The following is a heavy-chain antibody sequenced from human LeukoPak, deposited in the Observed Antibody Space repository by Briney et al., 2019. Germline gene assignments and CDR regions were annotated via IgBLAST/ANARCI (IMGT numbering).Heavy chain of an antibody. CDR1: GGSISSYY. CDR3: ARGSGDIVVVPAAISSYYYYGMDV. CDR2: INHSGST. D-gene: IGHD2-2*02. Sequence: SETLSLTCTVSGGSISSYYWSWIRQPPGKGLEWIGEINHSGSTNYNPSLKSRVTISVDTSKNQFSLKLSSVTAADTAVYYCARGSGDIVVVPAAISSYYYYGMDVWGQGTTVTVSS. J-gene: IGHJ6*02. V-gene: IGHV4-34*01.